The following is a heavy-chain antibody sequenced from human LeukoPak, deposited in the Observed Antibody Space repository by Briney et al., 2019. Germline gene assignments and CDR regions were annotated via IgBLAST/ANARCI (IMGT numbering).Heavy chain of an antibody. Sequence: PGRSLRLSCAASGFTFDDYAMHWVRQAPGKGLEWVSGISWNSGSIGYADSVKGRFTISRDNAKNSLYLQMNSLRAEDTALYYCAKVIGGGYEAFDYWGQGTLVTVSS. D-gene: IGHD5-12*01. CDR3: AKVIGGGYEAFDY. CDR1: GFTFDDYA. J-gene: IGHJ4*02. V-gene: IGHV3-9*01. CDR2: ISWNSGSI.